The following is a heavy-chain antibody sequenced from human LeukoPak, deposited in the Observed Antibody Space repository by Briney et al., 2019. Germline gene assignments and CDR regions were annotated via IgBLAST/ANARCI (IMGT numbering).Heavy chain of an antibody. D-gene: IGHD3-22*01. CDR1: GFTFSSYS. Sequence: GGSLRLSCAASGFTFSSYSMNWVRQAPGKGLEWVSSISSSSSYIYYADSVKGRFTISRDNAKNSLYLQMNSLRAEDTAVYYCARSPPGYYYDSSGCDHWGQGTLVTVSS. J-gene: IGHJ4*02. CDR2: ISSSSSYI. CDR3: ARSPPGYYYDSSGCDH. V-gene: IGHV3-21*01.